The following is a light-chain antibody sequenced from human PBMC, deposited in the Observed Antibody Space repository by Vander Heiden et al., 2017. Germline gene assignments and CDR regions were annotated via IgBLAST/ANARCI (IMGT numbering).Light chain of an antibody. CDR2: EDS. J-gene: IGLJ3*02. Sequence: SYELTQPPSASVSPGQTARITCSGDALSKKDAYWYQQKSGQAPVMVIYEDSNRPSGIPERFSGSSSGTTATLTISGAQVEDEADYYWYSKDSSGNQMVFGGGTKLTVL. CDR1: ALSKKD. V-gene: IGLV3-10*01. CDR3: YSKDSSGNQMV.